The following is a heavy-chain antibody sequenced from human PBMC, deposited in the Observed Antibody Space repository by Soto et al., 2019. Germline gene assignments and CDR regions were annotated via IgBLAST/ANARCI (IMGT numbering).Heavy chain of an antibody. J-gene: IGHJ6*02. Sequence: SQTLSLTCAISGDSVSSNSAAWNWIRQSPSRGLEWLGRTYYRSKWYNDYAVSVKSRITINPDTSKNQFSLQLNSVTPEDTAVYCCERFYCSGGSCYAGGGMDVWGQGTTVTVSS. CDR3: ERFYCSGGSCYAGGGMDV. D-gene: IGHD2-15*01. CDR2: TYYRSKWYN. CDR1: GDSVSSNSAA. V-gene: IGHV6-1*01.